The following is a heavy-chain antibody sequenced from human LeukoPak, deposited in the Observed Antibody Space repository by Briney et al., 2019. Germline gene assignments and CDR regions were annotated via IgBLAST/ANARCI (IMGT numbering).Heavy chain of an antibody. CDR2: IYYSGGT. D-gene: IGHD5-24*01. J-gene: IGHJ4*02. Sequence: PSETLSLTCTVSGGSISSYYWSWIRQPPGKGLEWIGYIYYSGGTNYNPSLKSRVTISVDTSKNQFSLKLSSVTAADTAVYYCARHDTEMATGFDYWGQGTLVTVSS. CDR3: ARHDTEMATGFDY. CDR1: GGSISSYY. V-gene: IGHV4-59*08.